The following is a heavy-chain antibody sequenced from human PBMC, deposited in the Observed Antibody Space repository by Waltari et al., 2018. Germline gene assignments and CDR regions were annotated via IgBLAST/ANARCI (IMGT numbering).Heavy chain of an antibody. CDR3: AKDPIAATADPTFFDY. CDR1: GFTFSSYG. J-gene: IGHJ4*02. CDR2: IRYDGSNK. V-gene: IGHV3-30*02. Sequence: QVQLVESGGGVVQPGGSLRLSCAASGFTFSSYGMHWVRQAPGKGLEWVAFIRYDGSNKDYADSVKGRFTISRDNSKNTLYLQMNSLRAEDTAVYYCAKDPIAATADPTFFDYWGQGTLVTVSS. D-gene: IGHD6-13*01.